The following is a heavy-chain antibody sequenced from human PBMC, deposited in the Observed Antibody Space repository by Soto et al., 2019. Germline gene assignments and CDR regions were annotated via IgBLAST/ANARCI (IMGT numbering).Heavy chain of an antibody. Sequence: SETLSLTCSVSGGSLLNVGYYWSWLRQTPGRGLEWIGYIHSTGSAYYNPSLRTRLTISRDTSATQFSLKLTSVTAADTAVYYCAGFELGGYGMDAWGQGTTVTVSS. CDR2: IHSTGSA. CDR3: AGFELGGYGMDA. CDR1: GGSLLNVGYY. D-gene: IGHD3-10*01. J-gene: IGHJ6*02. V-gene: IGHV4-31*03.